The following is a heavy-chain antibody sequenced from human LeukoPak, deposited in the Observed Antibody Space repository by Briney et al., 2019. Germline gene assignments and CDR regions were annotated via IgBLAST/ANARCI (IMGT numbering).Heavy chain of an antibody. CDR3: AKNEPLAEAWGWFDP. V-gene: IGHV3-30*18. Sequence: GRSLRLSCVVSGFTFSSHGMHWVRQAPGKGLEWVAVISYDGSNKYYADSVKGRFTISRDNSKNTLYLQMNSLRAEDTAAYYCAKNEPLAEAWGWFDPWGQGTLVTLSS. CDR2: ISYDGSNK. D-gene: IGHD7-27*01. J-gene: IGHJ5*02. CDR1: GFTFSSHG.